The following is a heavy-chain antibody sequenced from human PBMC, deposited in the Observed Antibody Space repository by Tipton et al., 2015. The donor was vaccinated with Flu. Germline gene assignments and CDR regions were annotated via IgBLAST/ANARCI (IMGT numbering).Heavy chain of an antibody. Sequence: TLSLTCSVSGDSIGSYYWSWIRQPPGKGLEWIGHVFYTGSTDYNPSLKSRVSISVGTSKNQFSLKLSSVTSADTAVYYCARGDYYGYWYFDLWGRGTLVTVSS. V-gene: IGHV4-59*12. CDR3: ARGDYYGYWYFDL. CDR1: GDSIGSYY. J-gene: IGHJ2*01. CDR2: VFYTGST. D-gene: IGHD3-10*01.